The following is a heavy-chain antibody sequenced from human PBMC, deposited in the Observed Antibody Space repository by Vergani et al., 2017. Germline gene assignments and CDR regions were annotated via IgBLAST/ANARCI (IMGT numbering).Heavy chain of an antibody. D-gene: IGHD3-10*01. V-gene: IGHV5-51*01. Sequence: EVQLVQSGAEVRKPGESLKISCKGAGYSFTSYWSGWVRQLPGKGLEWMGIIYPGDSDTRYSPSFQGQVTISADKSISTAYLQWSSLKASDAAMYYCARQGGYGSGSYYPGYWGQGTLVTVSS. CDR3: ARQGGYGSGSYYPGY. CDR1: GYSFTSYW. CDR2: IYPGDSDT. J-gene: IGHJ4*02.